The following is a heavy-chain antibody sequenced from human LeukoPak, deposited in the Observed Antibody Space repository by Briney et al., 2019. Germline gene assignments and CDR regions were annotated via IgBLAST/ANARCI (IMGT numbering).Heavy chain of an antibody. J-gene: IGHJ4*02. V-gene: IGHV3-23*01. Sequence: GGSLRLSCAASGLTFSSYAMSWVRQAPGKGLEWISAISDSGGRTYYADSVKGRFTISRDNSKNTLYLQMNSLRAEDTAVYYCAKDRMVLGYWGQGTLVTVSS. CDR3: AKDRMVLGY. CDR1: GLTFSSYA. CDR2: ISDSGGRT. D-gene: IGHD1-14*01.